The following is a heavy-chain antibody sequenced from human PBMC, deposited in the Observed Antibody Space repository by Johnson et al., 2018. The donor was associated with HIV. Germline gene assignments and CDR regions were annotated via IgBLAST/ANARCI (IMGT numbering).Heavy chain of an antibody. D-gene: IGHD3-16*01. CDR3: ARDRQSGGGDADAFDI. CDR2: IKQDGSEK. J-gene: IGHJ3*02. V-gene: IGHV3-7*01. CDR1: GFISSNFW. Sequence: VLLVESGGDLVQPGGSLRLSCVASGFISSNFWLTWVRQAPGKGPEWVANIKQDGSEKSYVDSVKGRFTISRDNANNSLSLQMNSLRAEDTAVYYCARDRQSGGGDADAFDIWGQGTLVSVSS.